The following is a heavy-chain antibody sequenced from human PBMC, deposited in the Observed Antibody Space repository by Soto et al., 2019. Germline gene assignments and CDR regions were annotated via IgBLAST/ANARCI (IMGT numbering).Heavy chain of an antibody. Sequence: SETLSLTCAVYGGSFSGYYWTWIRQPPGTGLEWIGEINHSGSTNYNPSLKSRVTISVDTSNNQFSLKLSSMTGADTAVYYCATRPPQIVVTLLPFPSWGQGTPVTVS. D-gene: IGHD2-2*01. CDR3: ATRPPQIVVTLLPFPS. V-gene: IGHV4-34*01. CDR1: GGSFSGYY. CDR2: INHSGST. J-gene: IGHJ5*02.